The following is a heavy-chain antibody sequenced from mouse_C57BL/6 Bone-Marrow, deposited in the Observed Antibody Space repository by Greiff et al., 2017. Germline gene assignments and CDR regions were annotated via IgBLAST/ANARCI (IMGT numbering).Heavy chain of an antibody. CDR2: IYPRSGNT. Sequence: VQLQQSGAELARPGASVKLSCKASGYTFTSYGISWVKQRTGQGLEWIGEIYPRSGNTYYNEKFKGKATLTADKSSSTAYMELRSLTSEDSAVYFCARPTMVTTRWYFDVWGTGTTVTVSS. D-gene: IGHD2-10*01. CDR3: ARPTMVTTRWYFDV. CDR1: GYTFTSYG. J-gene: IGHJ1*03. V-gene: IGHV1-81*01.